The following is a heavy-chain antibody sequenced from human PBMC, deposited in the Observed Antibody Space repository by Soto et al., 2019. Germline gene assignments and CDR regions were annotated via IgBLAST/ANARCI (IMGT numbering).Heavy chain of an antibody. CDR1: GFTFGSYA. D-gene: IGHD2-21*02. V-gene: IGHV3-23*01. J-gene: IGHJ4*02. CDR3: AKDAVAGDGLWLMDH. Sequence: EVQLLESGGGLVQPGGSLTLSCAASGFTFGSYAMTWVRQAPGKGLESVAGLYGNSGGIQYADSVRGRFTIFRDNSNNVVFLHMRSLRVEDPAVYFWAKDAVAGDGLWLMDHWGQGTLVTVSS. CDR2: LYGNSGGI.